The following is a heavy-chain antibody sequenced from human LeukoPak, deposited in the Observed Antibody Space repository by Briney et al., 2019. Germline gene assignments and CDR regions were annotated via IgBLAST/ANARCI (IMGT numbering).Heavy chain of an antibody. Sequence: PGGSLRLSCAAYGFTFSSYGMHWVRQAPGKGLEWVAVIWYEGSNKYYADSVKGRFTISRDNSKNTLYLQVNSLEAEDTAVYYCARSRSSAVTYAFDIWGQGTMVTVSS. V-gene: IGHV3-33*01. D-gene: IGHD6-19*01. CDR1: GFTFSSYG. CDR2: IWYEGSNK. CDR3: ARSRSSAVTYAFDI. J-gene: IGHJ3*02.